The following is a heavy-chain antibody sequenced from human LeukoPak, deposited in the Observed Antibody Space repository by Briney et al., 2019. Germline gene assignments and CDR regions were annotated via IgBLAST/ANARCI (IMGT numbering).Heavy chain of an antibody. J-gene: IGHJ4*02. V-gene: IGHV3-30*18. CDR3: AEALVGYQLLYDGFDY. CDR1: GFTFSRYI. CDR2: ISYDGSNKYYVDSNK. Sequence: GESLRLSCAASGFTFSRYIMHWVRQAPGKGLEWGAVISYDGSNKYYVDSNKYYADSVKGRFPISRDNSKNTLYLQMSSLRVEDTAVYNCAEALVGYQLLYDGFDYWGQGTLVTVSS. D-gene: IGHD2-2*02.